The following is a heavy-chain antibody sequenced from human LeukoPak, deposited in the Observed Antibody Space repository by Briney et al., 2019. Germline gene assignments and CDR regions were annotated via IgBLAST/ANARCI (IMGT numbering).Heavy chain of an antibody. D-gene: IGHD2-21*01. CDR2: MSDTGNSI. J-gene: IGHJ3*02. V-gene: IGHV3-11*04. CDR3: ARKHLIFTRDAFDI. Sequence: GGSLRLSCAASGFTFSDYYMNWIRRAPGKGLEWVSYMSDTGNSIYYADSVKGRFTISRDNAKNSLYLQMNSLRAEDTAIYYCARKHLIFTRDAFDIWGQGTLVTVSS. CDR1: GFTFSDYY.